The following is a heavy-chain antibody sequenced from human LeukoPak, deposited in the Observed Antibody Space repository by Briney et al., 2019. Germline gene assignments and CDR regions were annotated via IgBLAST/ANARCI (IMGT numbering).Heavy chain of an antibody. CDR3: ATTSGYFYN. CDR2: INPSSGDT. CDR1: AYTFTDYY. J-gene: IGHJ4*02. Sequence: ASVKVSCKASAYTFTDYYVHWVRQAPGQGLEWMGRINPSSGDTNYAKNFQGRVTMTRDTSISTAYMELSRLRSDDTAVYYCATTSGYFYNWGQGTLVTVSS. V-gene: IGHV1-2*06. D-gene: IGHD1-26*01.